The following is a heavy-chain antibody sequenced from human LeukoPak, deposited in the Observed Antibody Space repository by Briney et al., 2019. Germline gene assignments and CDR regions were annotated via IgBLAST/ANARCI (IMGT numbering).Heavy chain of an antibody. D-gene: IGHD3-22*01. V-gene: IGHV4-59*12. CDR3: ARDNPSSVFDY. J-gene: IGHJ4*02. Sequence: SETLSLTCTVSGGSISSYYWTWIRQPPGKGLEWIGYIYHSGSTYYNPSLKSRVTISVDRSKNQFSLKLSSVTAADTAVYYCARDNPSSVFDYWGQGTLVTVSS. CDR1: GGSISSYY. CDR2: IYHSGST.